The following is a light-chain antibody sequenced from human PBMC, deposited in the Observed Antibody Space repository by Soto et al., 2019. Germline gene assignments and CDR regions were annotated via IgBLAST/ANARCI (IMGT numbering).Light chain of an antibody. CDR3: HQSYSTPPWT. Sequence: DIQMTPSPSSLYASVGDRVTITCRASQSIVTYVNWYLQKPGKATKLLIYAASNLQSGVPSRFSGSGSGTDFTLTISSLQHEEFATYFCHQSYSTPPWTFGQGTKVEIK. V-gene: IGKV1-39*01. J-gene: IGKJ1*01. CDR1: QSIVTY. CDR2: AAS.